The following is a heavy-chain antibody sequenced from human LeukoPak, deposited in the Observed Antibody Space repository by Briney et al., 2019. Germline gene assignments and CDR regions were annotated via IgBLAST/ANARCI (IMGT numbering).Heavy chain of an antibody. D-gene: IGHD3-10*01. CDR2: IIPIFGTT. CDR3: ARTNYYGSGSYYYYYMDV. V-gene: IGHV1-69*13. J-gene: IGHJ6*03. Sequence: SVKVSCKASGYTFTSYAISWVRQAPGQGLEWMGGIIPIFGTTNYVQKFQGRVTITADDSTSMAYMELSSLRSEDTAVYYCARTNYYGSGSYYYYYMDVWGKGTTVTISS. CDR1: GYTFTSYA.